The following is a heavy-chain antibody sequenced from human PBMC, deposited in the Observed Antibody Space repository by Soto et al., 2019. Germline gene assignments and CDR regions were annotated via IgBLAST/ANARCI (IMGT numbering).Heavy chain of an antibody. CDR1: GGSISSYY. J-gene: IGHJ4*02. D-gene: IGHD5-12*01. V-gene: IGHV4-59*01. CDR3: ARMSRKDIVATVFDY. CDR2: IYYSGST. Sequence: PSETLSLTCTVSGGSISSYYWSWIRQPPGKGLEWIGYIYYSGSTNYNPSLKSRVTISVDTSKNQFSLKLSSVTAADTAVYYCARMSRKDIVATVFDYWAQGTLVTVSS.